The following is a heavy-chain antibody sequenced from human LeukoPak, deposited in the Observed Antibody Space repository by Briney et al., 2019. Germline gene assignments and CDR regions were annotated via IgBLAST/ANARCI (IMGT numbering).Heavy chain of an antibody. D-gene: IGHD6-6*01. CDR1: IGSLGIYY. V-gene: IGHV4-4*07. J-gene: IGHJ4*02. CDR2: IYTSGST. CDR3: AREYSSSSGKALDY. Sequence: SETLSLTCTVSIGSLGIYYWNWLRQPAGKGLEWIGHIYTSGSTNYSPSLKSRVTMSVDASKNQFSLKLNSVTAADTAFYYCAREYSSSSGKALDYWGQGTLVTVSS.